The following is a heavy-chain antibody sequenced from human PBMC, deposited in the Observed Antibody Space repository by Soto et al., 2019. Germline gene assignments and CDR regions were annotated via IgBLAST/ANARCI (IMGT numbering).Heavy chain of an antibody. J-gene: IGHJ4*02. V-gene: IGHV3-23*01. D-gene: IGHD4-17*01. Sequence: EVHLLESGGDLVQPGGSLRLSCEASGFTFSSYAMSWVRQAPGKGLEWVSGISVGGGSPYYADSVKGRFTISRDNSKNTLYLQISCLRVEDTALYYCANEPGADYRDYCDYWGQGTLVTVSS. CDR1: GFTFSSYA. CDR2: ISVGGGSP. CDR3: ANEPGADYRDYCDY.